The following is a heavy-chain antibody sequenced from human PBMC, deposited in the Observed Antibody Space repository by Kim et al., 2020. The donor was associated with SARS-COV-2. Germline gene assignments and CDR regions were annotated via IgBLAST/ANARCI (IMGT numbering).Heavy chain of an antibody. CDR1: GYTFTSYY. V-gene: IGHV1-46*01. D-gene: IGHD3-3*01. CDR3: VVSGYYDFLVGPEKQYYYYYGMDV. J-gene: IGHJ6*02. CDR2: INPSGGST. Sequence: ASVKVSCKASGYTFTSYYMHWVRQAPGQGLEWMGIINPSGGSTSYAQKFQGRVTMTRDTSTSTVYMELSSLRSEDTAVYYCVVSGYYDFLVGPEKQYYYYYGMDVWGQGTTVTVSS.